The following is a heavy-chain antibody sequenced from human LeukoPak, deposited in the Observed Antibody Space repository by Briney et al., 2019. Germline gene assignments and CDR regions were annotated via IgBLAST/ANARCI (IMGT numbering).Heavy chain of an antibody. CDR1: GYTFTSYY. Sequence: ASVKVSCKASGYTFTSYYMHWVRQAPGQGLEWMGWISAYNGNTNYAQQLQGRVTMTTDTSTSTAYMELRSLRSDDTAVYYCARDSNLPPGITMIVVVRDYYYYYGMDVWGQGTTVTVSS. CDR2: ISAYNGNT. CDR3: ARDSNLPPGITMIVVVRDYYYYYGMDV. V-gene: IGHV1-18*04. J-gene: IGHJ6*02. D-gene: IGHD3-22*01.